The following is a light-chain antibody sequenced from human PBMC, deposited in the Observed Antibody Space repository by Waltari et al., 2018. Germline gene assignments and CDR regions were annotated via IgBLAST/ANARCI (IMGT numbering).Light chain of an antibody. CDR1: QTITSNY. V-gene: IGKV3-20*01. Sequence: VLTQSPGTLSLSPGARATLSCRASQTITSNYLAWYQQKPDQAPRLLIYDTSSRATGIPDRFSGSGSGTDFTLTISSLEPDDFAVYYCQQYGSSEYSFGQGTKLDIK. CDR2: DTS. CDR3: QQYGSSEYS. J-gene: IGKJ2*03.